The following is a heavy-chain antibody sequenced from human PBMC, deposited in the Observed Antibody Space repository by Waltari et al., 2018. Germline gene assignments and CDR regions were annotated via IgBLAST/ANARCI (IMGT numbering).Heavy chain of an antibody. CDR3: VRDQWFAFDI. V-gene: IGHV3-7*01. D-gene: IGHD3-22*01. Sequence: EVQLVESGGGLVQPGGSLRLSCAASGFTLSNYWMSWVRQAPGKGPEWVANRMTEGREEYYVDSVRGRFTISRDNAKNSLYLQMNSLRPEDTAVYYCVRDQWFAFDIWGQGTMVTVSS. CDR1: GFTLSNYW. J-gene: IGHJ3*02. CDR2: RMTEGREE.